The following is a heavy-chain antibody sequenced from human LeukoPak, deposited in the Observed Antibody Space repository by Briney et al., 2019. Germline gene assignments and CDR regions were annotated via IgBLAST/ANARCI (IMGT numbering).Heavy chain of an antibody. D-gene: IGHD6-13*01. CDR3: ARDAEQQLVWIYFDY. Sequence: SRGSLRLSCAASGFTFSSYAMHWVRQAPGKGLEWVAVISYDGSNKYYADSVKGRFTISRDNSKNTLYLQMNSLRAEDTAVYYCARDAEQQLVWIYFDYWGQGTLVTVSS. J-gene: IGHJ4*02. V-gene: IGHV3-30-3*01. CDR2: ISYDGSNK. CDR1: GFTFSSYA.